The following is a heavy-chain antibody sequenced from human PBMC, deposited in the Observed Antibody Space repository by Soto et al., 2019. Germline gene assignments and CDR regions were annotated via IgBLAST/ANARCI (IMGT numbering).Heavy chain of an antibody. CDR1: GGTFSSYA. CDR2: IIPIFGTA. V-gene: IGHV1-69*13. Sequence: ASVKVSCKASGGTFSSYAISWVRQAPGQGLEWMGGIIPIFGTANYAQKFQGRVTITADESTSTAYMELSSLRSEDTAVYYCARDRYDFWSGYCDYWGQGTLVTSPQ. D-gene: IGHD3-3*01. J-gene: IGHJ4*02. CDR3: ARDRYDFWSGYCDY.